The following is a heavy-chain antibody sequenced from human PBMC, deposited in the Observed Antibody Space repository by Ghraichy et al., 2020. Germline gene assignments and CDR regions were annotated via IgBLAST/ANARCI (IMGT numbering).Heavy chain of an antibody. V-gene: IGHV2-5*02. Sequence: SGPTQVKPTQTLTLTCSFSGFSLTTSGVGVGWIRQPPGKALEWLALIYWDDEQRYSPSLKSRLTITKDTSRNQVVLTMTNMDPVDTATYFCAHMGHYYGSGSLYFDYWGQGTLVTVSS. CDR2: IYWDDEQ. D-gene: IGHD3-10*01. CDR1: GFSLTTSGVG. J-gene: IGHJ4*02. CDR3: AHMGHYYGSGSLYFDY.